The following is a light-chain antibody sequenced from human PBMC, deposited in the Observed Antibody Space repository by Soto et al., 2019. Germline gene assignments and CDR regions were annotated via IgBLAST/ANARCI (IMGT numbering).Light chain of an antibody. V-gene: IGLV1-44*01. CDR2: SNS. CDR1: SSNIGSNS. CDR3: ASWDDSLNGRVV. Sequence: QSVLTQPPSASGTPGQRVTISCSGSSSNIGSNSVTWYQQLPGTAPKLLIDSNSQRPSGVPDRFSGSKSGTSASLAISGLQSEDEADYYCASWDDSLNGRVVFGGGTKLTVL. J-gene: IGLJ2*01.